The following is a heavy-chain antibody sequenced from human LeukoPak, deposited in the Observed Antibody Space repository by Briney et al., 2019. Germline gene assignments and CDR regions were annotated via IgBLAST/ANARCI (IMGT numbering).Heavy chain of an antibody. CDR3: AKAGTDSSSFLFDY. D-gene: IGHD6-6*01. CDR2: ISGSGCST. J-gene: IGHJ4*02. V-gene: IGHV3-23*01. CDR1: GFTFSSYA. Sequence: GGSLRLSCAASGFTFSSYAMSGVRQAPGKGLEWVSAISGSGCSTYYADSVKGRFTISRDNSKNTLYLQMNSLSAEDTAVYYCAKAGTDSSSFLFDYWGQGTLVTVSS.